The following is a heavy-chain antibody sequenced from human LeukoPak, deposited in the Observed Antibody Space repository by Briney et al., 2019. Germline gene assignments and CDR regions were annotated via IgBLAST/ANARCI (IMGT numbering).Heavy chain of an antibody. CDR3: IRGGPSTWS. J-gene: IGHJ5*02. V-gene: IGHV3-74*01. CDR1: GFTFDDYT. Sequence: GGSLRLSCAASGFTFDDYTMHWVRQVPGKAPVWVSRINDDGSDTRYADSVKGRFTISRDDATNMVFLQMNSLRPEDTAIYYCIRGGPSTWSWGQGTLVTVSS. CDR2: INDDGSDT. D-gene: IGHD2-15*01.